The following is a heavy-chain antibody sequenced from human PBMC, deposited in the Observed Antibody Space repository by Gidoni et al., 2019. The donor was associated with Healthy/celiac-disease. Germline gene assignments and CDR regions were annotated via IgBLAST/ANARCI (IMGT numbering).Heavy chain of an antibody. D-gene: IGHD1-7*01. CDR1: GYTFTSYA. J-gene: IGHJ5*02. V-gene: IGHV1-3*01. Sequence: QVQLVQSGAEVKKPGASVTVSCKASGYTFTSYAMHWVRQAPGQRLEWMGWINAGNGNTKYSQKFQGRVTITRDTSASTAYMELSSLRSEDTAVYYCARDKSSITGTTGGTYNWFDPWGQGTLVTVSS. CDR3: ARDKSSITGTTGGTYNWFDP. CDR2: INAGNGNT.